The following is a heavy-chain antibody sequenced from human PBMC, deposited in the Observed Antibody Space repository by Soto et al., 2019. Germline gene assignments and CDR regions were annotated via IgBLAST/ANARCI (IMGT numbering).Heavy chain of an antibody. Sequence: SETLSLTCAVSGGSISSSNWWSWVRQPPGKGLEWIGEIYHSGSTNYNPSLKSRVTMSVDKSKNQFSLKLSSVTAADTAVYYCASTYSSSWTGSDLDYWGQGTLVTVSS. CDR1: GGSISSSNW. D-gene: IGHD6-13*01. CDR3: ASTYSSSWTGSDLDY. CDR2: IYHSGST. V-gene: IGHV4-4*02. J-gene: IGHJ4*02.